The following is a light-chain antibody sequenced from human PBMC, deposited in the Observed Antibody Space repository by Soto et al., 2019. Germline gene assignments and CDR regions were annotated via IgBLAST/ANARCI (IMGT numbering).Light chain of an antibody. J-gene: IGKJ1*01. CDR3: QHYNSYSEA. CDR1: QSISSW. CDR2: KAS. V-gene: IGKV1-5*03. Sequence: EIQMTQSPSSVSASVGDRVTITCRASQSISSWLAWYQQKPGKAPKLLIYKASTLKSGVPSRFSGSGSGTEFTLTISSLQPDDFATYYCQHYNSYSEAFGQGTKVDI.